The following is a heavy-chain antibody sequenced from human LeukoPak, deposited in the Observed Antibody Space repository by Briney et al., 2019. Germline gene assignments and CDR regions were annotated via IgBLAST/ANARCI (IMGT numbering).Heavy chain of an antibody. CDR1: GFTFSSDA. CDR3: ARAGPSSSWHQFDY. Sequence: PGGSLRLSCAASGFTFSSDAMSWVRQAPGKGLEWVSVMYSGGRTYYADSVKGRFTISRDNSKNTLFLQMNRLRAEDTAVYYCARAGPSSSWHQFDYWGQGTLVTVSS. V-gene: IGHV3-66*01. D-gene: IGHD6-13*01. CDR2: MYSGGRT. J-gene: IGHJ4*02.